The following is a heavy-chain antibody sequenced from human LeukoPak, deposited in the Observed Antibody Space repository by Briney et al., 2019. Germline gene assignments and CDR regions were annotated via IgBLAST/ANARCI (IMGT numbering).Heavy chain of an antibody. CDR1: GYTFTDYY. CDR2: VDPEDGET. Sequence: ASVKVSCKVSGYTFTDYYMHWVQQAPGKGLEWMGLVDPEDGETIYAEKFQGRVTITADTSTDTAYMELSSLRSEDTAVYYCATGSPYGYDAFDIWGQGTMVTVSS. D-gene: IGHD4-17*01. J-gene: IGHJ3*02. V-gene: IGHV1-69-2*01. CDR3: ATGSPYGYDAFDI.